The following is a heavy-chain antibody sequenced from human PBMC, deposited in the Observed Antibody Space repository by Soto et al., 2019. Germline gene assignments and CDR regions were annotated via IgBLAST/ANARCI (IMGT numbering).Heavy chain of an antibody. J-gene: IGHJ6*02. D-gene: IGHD1-26*01. Sequence: QITLKESGPTLVKPTQTLTLTCTFSGFSLSTSGVGVGWIRQPPGKALEWLALIYWDDDKRYSPSLKSRLTINKDTSKNQVVLTMTNMDPVDTATYYCAHRQGGSYSWDYYYGMDVWGQGTTVTVSS. V-gene: IGHV2-5*02. CDR1: GFSLSTSGVG. CDR3: AHRQGGSYSWDYYYGMDV. CDR2: IYWDDDK.